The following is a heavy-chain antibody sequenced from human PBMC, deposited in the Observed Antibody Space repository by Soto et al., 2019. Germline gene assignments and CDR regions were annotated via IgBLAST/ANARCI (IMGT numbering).Heavy chain of an antibody. CDR3: ARVPDR. Sequence: TLSLPFAVSGGSIRRGGYSWSWIRQPPGKGLEWIGYIYHSGSTYYNPSLKSRVTISVDRSKNQLSLKLSSVTAADTAVYYCARVPDRWGQGTLVTVSS. J-gene: IGHJ5*02. D-gene: IGHD2-2*01. CDR1: GGSIRRGGYS. CDR2: IYHSGST. V-gene: IGHV4-30-2*01.